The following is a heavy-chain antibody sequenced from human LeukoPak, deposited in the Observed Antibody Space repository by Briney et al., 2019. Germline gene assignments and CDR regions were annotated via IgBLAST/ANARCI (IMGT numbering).Heavy chain of an antibody. V-gene: IGHV4-59*01. CDR2: LYYSGST. Sequence: SETLSLTCTVSGGSISSYYWSWIRQPPGKGLEWIGYLYYSGSTNYNPSLKSRVTISVDTSKNQFSLKLSSVTAADTAVYYCARASSSWYYFDYWGQGTLVTVSS. J-gene: IGHJ4*02. D-gene: IGHD6-13*01. CDR1: GGSISSYY. CDR3: ARASSSWYYFDY.